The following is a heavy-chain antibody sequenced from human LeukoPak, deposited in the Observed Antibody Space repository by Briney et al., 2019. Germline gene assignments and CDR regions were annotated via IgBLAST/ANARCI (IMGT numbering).Heavy chain of an antibody. Sequence: GESLKISCKGSGYSFTSYWIGWVRQMPGKGLEWMGIIYPGDSDTRYSPSFQGQVTISADKSISTACLQWSSLKASATAMYYCARQPPLGYDSSGYNDYWGQGSLVTVSS. CDR1: GYSFTSYW. J-gene: IGHJ4*02. V-gene: IGHV5-51*01. CDR2: IYPGDSDT. D-gene: IGHD3-22*01. CDR3: ARQPPLGYDSSGYNDY.